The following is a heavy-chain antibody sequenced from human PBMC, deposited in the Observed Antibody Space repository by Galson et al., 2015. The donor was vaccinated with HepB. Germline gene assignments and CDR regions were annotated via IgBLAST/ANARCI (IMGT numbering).Heavy chain of an antibody. V-gene: IGHV3-73*01. CDR3: VRMGDLSGYSSR. D-gene: IGHD6-13*01. Sequence: SLRLSCAASGFNFSGSAIHWVRQASGKGPEWIGRIRSKTSNYAALYGQSLKGRLTISRDDSKNMAYLHMRSLKTDDTAVYYCVRMGDLSGYSSRWGQGTLVTVSS. CDR1: GFNFSGSA. J-gene: IGHJ4*02. CDR2: IRSKTSNYAA.